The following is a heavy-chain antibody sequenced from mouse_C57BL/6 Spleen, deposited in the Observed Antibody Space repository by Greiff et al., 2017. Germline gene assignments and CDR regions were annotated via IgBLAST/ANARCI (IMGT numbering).Heavy chain of an antibody. D-gene: IGHD4-1*01. J-gene: IGHJ4*01. Sequence: DVKLVESGGGLVKPGGSLKLSCAASGFTFSDYGMHWVRQAPEKGLEWVAYISSGSSTIYYADTVKGRFTISRDNAKNTLFLQMTSLRSEDTAMYYCARPGNWDNYAMDYWGQGTSVTVSS. CDR1: GFTFSDYG. CDR3: ARPGNWDNYAMDY. CDR2: ISSGSSTI. V-gene: IGHV5-17*01.